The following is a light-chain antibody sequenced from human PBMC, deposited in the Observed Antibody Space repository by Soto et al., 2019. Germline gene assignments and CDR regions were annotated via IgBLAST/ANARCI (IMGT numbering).Light chain of an antibody. Sequence: QSVLTQPPSVSGAPGQRVTISCTGSSSNIGAGYDVHWYQQLPGTAPKLLIYGNSNRPSGVPDRFSGSKSGTSASLAITGLQAEDEADYYCQSHDSSLSGHYVFGTGTKLTVL. CDR2: GNS. J-gene: IGLJ1*01. V-gene: IGLV1-40*01. CDR1: SSNIGAGYD. CDR3: QSHDSSLSGHYV.